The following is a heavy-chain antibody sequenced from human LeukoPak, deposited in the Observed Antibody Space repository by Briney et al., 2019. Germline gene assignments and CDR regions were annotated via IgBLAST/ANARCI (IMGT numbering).Heavy chain of an antibody. CDR1: GGTFSINA. CDR3: ARDKNSGECVSNSCYGVWPLDI. Sequence: ASVKVSCKASGGTFSINAITWVRQAPGQGLEWMGGILPMSETTQYTQKFQGRVTIATDESTNTAYMELSSLRSEDTAVYYCARDKNSGECVSNSCYGVWPLDIWGQGTMVTVSS. V-gene: IGHV1-69*05. J-gene: IGHJ3*02. D-gene: IGHD2-2*01. CDR2: ILPMSETT.